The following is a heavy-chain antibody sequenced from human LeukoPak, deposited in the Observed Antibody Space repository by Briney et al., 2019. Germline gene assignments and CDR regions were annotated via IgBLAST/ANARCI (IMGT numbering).Heavy chain of an antibody. CDR2: LKHSGRT. Sequence: SETLSLTCAVCGGSLRGYYWSGIRRPPGEGREWIRELKHSGRTNYNTSLKSRVTISVDTYKTQFSLKLSSVTAAATAVYYCASDRGYDSWYGRDYWGQGTLVTVPS. CDR1: GGSLRGYY. J-gene: IGHJ4*02. V-gene: IGHV4-34*01. D-gene: IGHD6-13*01. CDR3: ASDRGYDSWYGRDY.